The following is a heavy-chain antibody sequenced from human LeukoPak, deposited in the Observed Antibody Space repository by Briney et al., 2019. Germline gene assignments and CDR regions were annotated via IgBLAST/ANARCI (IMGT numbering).Heavy chain of an antibody. CDR1: GGSFSGYY. CDR2: VNHSGST. Sequence: SETLSLTCAVYGGSFSGYYWSWIRQPPGKGLDWIGEVNHSGSTNYNPSLKSRVTISVDTSKNQFSLKLSSVTAADTAVYYCARGRSHYYDSSGYYYVFDYWGQGTLVTVSS. D-gene: IGHD3-22*01. CDR3: ARGRSHYYDSSGYYYVFDY. J-gene: IGHJ4*02. V-gene: IGHV4-34*01.